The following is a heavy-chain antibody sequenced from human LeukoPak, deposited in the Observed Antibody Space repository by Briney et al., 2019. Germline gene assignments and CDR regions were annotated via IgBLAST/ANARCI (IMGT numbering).Heavy chain of an antibody. J-gene: IGHJ4*02. D-gene: IGHD3-16*02. CDR3: ARVGYVWGSYRYNYFDY. CDR2: ISAYNGNT. V-gene: IGHV1-18*01. CDR1: GYTFTSYG. Sequence: ASVKASCKASGYTFTSYGISWVRQAPGQGLEWMGWISAYNGNTNYAQKLQGRVTMTTDTSTSTAYMELRSLRSDDTAVYYCARVGYVWGSYRYNYFDYWGQGTLVTVSS.